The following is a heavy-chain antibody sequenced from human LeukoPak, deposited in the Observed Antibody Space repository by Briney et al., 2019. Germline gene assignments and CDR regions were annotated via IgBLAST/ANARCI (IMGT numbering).Heavy chain of an antibody. V-gene: IGHV4-34*01. D-gene: IGHD1-26*01. Sequence: SETPSLTCAVYGGSFSGYYWSWIRQPPGKGLEWIGQINHSGSTNYNPSLKSRVSTSVDTSKKQFSLKLSSVTAADTAVYYCARGVGQDWYFDLWGRGTLVTVSS. CDR3: ARGVGQDWYFDL. J-gene: IGHJ2*01. CDR2: INHSGST. CDR1: GGSFSGYY.